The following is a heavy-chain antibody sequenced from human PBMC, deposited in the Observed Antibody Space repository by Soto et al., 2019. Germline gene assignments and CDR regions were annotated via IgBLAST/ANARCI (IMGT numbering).Heavy chain of an antibody. CDR1: GFIFRNFG. D-gene: IGHD1-26*01. J-gene: IGHJ4*02. Sequence: QVQLVESGGGVVQPGRSLRLSCAASGFIFRNFGMHWVRRPPGKGLEWVAAISGDGNDKYYPDSMKGRFTISRDNFNNTLYLQLNSLRPEDTAVYHCVQGASTAHQPLDSWGQGVLVTVSS. CDR3: VQGASTAHQPLDS. V-gene: IGHV3-30*03. CDR2: ISGDGNDK.